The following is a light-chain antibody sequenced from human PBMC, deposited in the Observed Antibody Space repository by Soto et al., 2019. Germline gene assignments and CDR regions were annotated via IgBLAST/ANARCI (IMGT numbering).Light chain of an antibody. V-gene: IGKV3-20*01. CDR1: HSVNSNY. CDR2: GAS. CDR3: QQYGISPVT. Sequence: EIVLTQSPGTLSLSPGETGTLSCRASHSVNSNYLAWYQQKLGQPPRVLIYGASRRAAGIPERFSGSGSGTDFTLTISRLEPEDSAVYYCQQYGISPVTFGQGTRLDIQ. J-gene: IGKJ5*01.